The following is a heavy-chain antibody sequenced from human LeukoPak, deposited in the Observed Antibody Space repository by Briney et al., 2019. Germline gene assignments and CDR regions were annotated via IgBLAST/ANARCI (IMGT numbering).Heavy chain of an antibody. CDR3: ARDSLPHYYTSGSQNPADY. D-gene: IGHD3-10*01. V-gene: IGHV1-46*01. Sequence: ASVKVSCRASGYTLTSYRIQWVRQAPGQGLEWMGVINPSGGSTSYTQKFQGRVTMTRDTSTSTVYMELSSLTSEDTAAYYCARDSLPHYYTSGSQNPADYWGQGTLVTVSS. CDR2: INPSGGST. CDR1: GYTLTSYR. J-gene: IGHJ4*02.